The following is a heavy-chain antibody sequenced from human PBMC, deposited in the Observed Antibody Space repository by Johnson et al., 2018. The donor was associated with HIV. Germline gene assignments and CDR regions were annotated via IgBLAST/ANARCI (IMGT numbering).Heavy chain of an antibody. CDR3: ARGGGGDPIAFDI. J-gene: IGHJ3*02. CDR2: IKSQTDGGTT. Sequence: VQLVESGGGLVKPGGSLRLSCAASGFTFSDYYMSWIRQAPGKGLEWVGRIKSQTDGGTTVYAAPVKGRFTISRDNSKNTLYLQMNSLRDEDTALYVCARGGGGDPIAFDIWGQGTMVTVSS. D-gene: IGHD3-16*01. CDR1: GFTFSDYY. V-gene: IGHV3-15*01.